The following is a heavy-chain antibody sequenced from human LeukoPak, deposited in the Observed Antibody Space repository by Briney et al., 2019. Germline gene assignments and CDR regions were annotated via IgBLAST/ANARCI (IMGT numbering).Heavy chain of an antibody. J-gene: IGHJ4*02. CDR1: GFTFASYG. V-gene: IGHV3-23*01. Sequence: PGGSLRLSCLASGFTFASYGMNWVRQAPGKGLEWVSAISGSGGTTFHADSVKGRFTISRDNSKNTLYLQMNSLRAEDTALYYCAKEKSGSPIYWGQGTLVTVSS. D-gene: IGHD1-26*01. CDR2: ISGSGGTT. CDR3: AKEKSGSPIY.